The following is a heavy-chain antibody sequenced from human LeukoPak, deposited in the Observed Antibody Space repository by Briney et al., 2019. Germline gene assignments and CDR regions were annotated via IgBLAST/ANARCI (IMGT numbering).Heavy chain of an antibody. V-gene: IGHV3-66*01. CDR3: ARSGGRVRGWLHLDY. J-gene: IGHJ4*02. Sequence: PGGSLRLSCAASGFTVSSNYMSWVRQAPGKGLEWVSVIYSGGSTYYADSVKGRFTISRDNSKNTLYLQMNSLRAEDTAVYYCARSGGRVRGWLHLDYWGQGTLVTVSS. CDR2: IYSGGST. CDR1: GFTVSSNY. D-gene: IGHD5-24*01.